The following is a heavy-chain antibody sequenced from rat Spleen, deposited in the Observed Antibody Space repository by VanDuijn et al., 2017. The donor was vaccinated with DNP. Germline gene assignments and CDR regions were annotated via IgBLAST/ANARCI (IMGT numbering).Heavy chain of an antibody. D-gene: IGHD1-11*01. CDR2: ISNTGDHT. J-gene: IGHJ2*01. CDR3: ARDEGGGAPFDY. V-gene: IGHV5-31*01. Sequence: EVQLVESGGGAVQPGRSLKLSCVASGFIFSNYWMTWIRQAPGKGLEWVASISNTGDHTYYSDSVKGRFSLSRDNAKSTLYLQLNSLRSEDTATFYCARDEGGGAPFDYWGQGVMVTVSS. CDR1: GFIFSNYW.